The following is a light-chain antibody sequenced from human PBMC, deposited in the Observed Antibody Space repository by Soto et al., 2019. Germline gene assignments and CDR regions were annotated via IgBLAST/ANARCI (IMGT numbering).Light chain of an antibody. J-gene: IGKJ5*01. Sequence: EFVLTHSPVTLSLSPGERATLSCRASQTVSSHLAWYQHKPGQAPRLLIYGASTRATAIPARFSGSGSGTDFTLTISRLEPEDFAVYYCQQYGSSITFGQGTRLEIK. CDR3: QQYGSSIT. CDR1: QTVSSH. V-gene: IGKV3-20*01. CDR2: GAS.